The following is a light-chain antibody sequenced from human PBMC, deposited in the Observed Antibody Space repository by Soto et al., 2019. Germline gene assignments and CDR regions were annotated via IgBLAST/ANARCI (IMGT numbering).Light chain of an antibody. Sequence: EIVMTQSPATLSVSPGERATLSCRASQDVSSNLAWYQQRPGQAPRLLLYGTSSRATGIPARFSVNGSGTEFTLTISSLKSEDFALYYCQQYNDWPRTFGQGTKVDIK. CDR1: QDVSSN. CDR3: QQYNDWPRT. J-gene: IGKJ1*01. V-gene: IGKV3-15*01. CDR2: GTS.